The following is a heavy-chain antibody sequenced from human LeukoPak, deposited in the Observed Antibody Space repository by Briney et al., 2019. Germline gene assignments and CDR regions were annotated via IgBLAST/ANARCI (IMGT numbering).Heavy chain of an antibody. D-gene: IGHD2-15*01. CDR1: GSTFTTYG. V-gene: IGHV5-51*01. Sequence: GDLLQISGKVSGSTFTTYGIGGGRPLPGKALGWRGITYPGDSDTRYSPSFQGQVTISADKSISTAYLQWSSLKASDTAMYYCARHCSGGSCYPYYYYGMDVWGQGTTVTVSS. J-gene: IGHJ6*02. CDR3: ARHCSGGSCYPYYYYGMDV. CDR2: TYPGDSDT.